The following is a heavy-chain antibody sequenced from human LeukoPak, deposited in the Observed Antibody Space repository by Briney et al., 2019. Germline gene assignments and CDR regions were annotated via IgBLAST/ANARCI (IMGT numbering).Heavy chain of an antibody. J-gene: IGHJ4*02. CDR3: ARIYDSSDY. Sequence: PGGSLRLSCAASGFTFSSYEMNWVRQAPGKGLEWVSYISSSGSTIYYADSVKGRFTISRDSAKNSLYLQMNSLRAEDTAVYYCARIYDSSDYWGQGTLVTVSS. CDR1: GFTFSSYE. V-gene: IGHV3-48*03. CDR2: ISSSGSTI. D-gene: IGHD3-22*01.